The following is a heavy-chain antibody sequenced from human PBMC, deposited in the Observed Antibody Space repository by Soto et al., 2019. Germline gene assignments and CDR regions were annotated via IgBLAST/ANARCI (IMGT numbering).Heavy chain of an antibody. CDR3: ARGMYDPRSGYSPPKWFDP. V-gene: IGHV4-59*12. D-gene: IGHD3-3*01. CDR1: GDSIGNYH. J-gene: IGHJ5*02. CDR2: IWYSLSV. Sequence: SETLSLTCTVSGDSIGNYHWNCLRQSPGKGLEWIGYIWYSLSVGYNPSLESRITISVDRPNNQFSLNLSPLPAADPAGYCSARGMYDPRSGYSPPKWFDPWGPGTLVTVSS.